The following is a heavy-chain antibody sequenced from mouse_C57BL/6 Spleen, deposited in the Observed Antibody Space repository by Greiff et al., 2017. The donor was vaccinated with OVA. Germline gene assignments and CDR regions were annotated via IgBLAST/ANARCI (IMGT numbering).Heavy chain of an antibody. V-gene: IGHV1-82*01. Sequence: QVQLKESGPELVKPGASVKISCKASGYAFSSSWMNWVKQRPGKGLEWIGRIYPGDGDTNYNGKFKGKATLTADKSSSTAYMQLSSLTSEDSAVYFCAREVYYGSSGYWGQGTTLTVSS. CDR3: AREVYYGSSGY. J-gene: IGHJ2*01. CDR2: IYPGDGDT. CDR1: GYAFSSSW. D-gene: IGHD1-1*01.